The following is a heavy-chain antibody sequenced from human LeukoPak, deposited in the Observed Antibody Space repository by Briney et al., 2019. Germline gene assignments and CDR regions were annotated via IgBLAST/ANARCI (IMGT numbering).Heavy chain of an antibody. V-gene: IGHV3-23*01. D-gene: IGHD4-23*01. Sequence: GGSLRLSCAASGFTFSTYAMSWVRQAPGKGLEWVSAISGSGGSTYYADSVKGQFTISRDNSKNTLYLQMNSLRAEDTAVYYCAKDQGSTVVIPDAFDIWGQGTMVTVSS. J-gene: IGHJ3*02. CDR3: AKDQGSTVVIPDAFDI. CDR2: ISGSGGST. CDR1: GFTFSTYA.